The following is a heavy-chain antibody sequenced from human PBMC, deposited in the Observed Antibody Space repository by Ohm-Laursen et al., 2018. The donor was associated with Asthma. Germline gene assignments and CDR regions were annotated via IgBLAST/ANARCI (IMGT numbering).Heavy chain of an antibody. J-gene: IGHJ4*02. V-gene: IGHV3-30*03. CDR3: ARGSYSGGYYTYFFDY. CDR2: ISYDGSKK. D-gene: IGHD3-22*01. CDR1: GFTFSNAW. Sequence: SLRLSCAASGFTFSNAWMSWVRQAPGKGLEWVAVISYDGSKKYYAASVKGRFTISRDNSKNTQYLQMNSPRAEDTAVYYCARGSYSGGYYTYFFDYWGQGTLVTVSS.